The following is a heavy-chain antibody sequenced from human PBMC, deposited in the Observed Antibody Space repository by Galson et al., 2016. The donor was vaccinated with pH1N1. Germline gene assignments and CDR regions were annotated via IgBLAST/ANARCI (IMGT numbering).Heavy chain of an antibody. CDR2: IFPGDSDT. D-gene: IGHD5-18*01. V-gene: IGHV5-51*01. CDR3: AGHSGDGYRYVSERYFDY. Sequence: QSGAEVKKPGESLKISCKGSGYSFTRYWIGWVRQMPGKGLEWMGIIFPGDSDTRYSPSFQGQVTISADKSISTAYLQWSSLKASYTAMYYFAGHSGDGYRYVSERYFDYWGQGTLVTVSS. J-gene: IGHJ4*02. CDR1: GYSFTRYW.